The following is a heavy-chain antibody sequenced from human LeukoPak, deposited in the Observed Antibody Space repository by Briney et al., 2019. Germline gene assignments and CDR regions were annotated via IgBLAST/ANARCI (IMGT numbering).Heavy chain of an antibody. CDR1: GFTFSTYG. Sequence: GGSLRLSCAASGFTFSTYGMHWVRQAPGEGLEWVAVIWNDGSQKYYADSVRGRFTISRDNSMNTLYLQMSSLRAEDTAVYYCAKDERSYGYNYWGQGTLVTVSS. CDR2: IWNDGSQK. D-gene: IGHD3-16*01. V-gene: IGHV3-30*02. CDR3: AKDERSYGYNY. J-gene: IGHJ4*02.